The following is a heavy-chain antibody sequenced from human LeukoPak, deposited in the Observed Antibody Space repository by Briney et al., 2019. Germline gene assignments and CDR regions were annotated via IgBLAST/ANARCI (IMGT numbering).Heavy chain of an antibody. CDR3: AREMDVVVPAPFDY. V-gene: IGHV3-33*01. Sequence: GGSLRLSCAASGFTFSSYGMHWVRQAPGKGLEWVAVIWYDGSNKYYADSVKGRFTISRDNSKNTLYLQMNSLRAEDTAVYYCAREMDVVVPAPFDYWGQGTLVTVSS. D-gene: IGHD2-2*01. J-gene: IGHJ4*02. CDR2: IWYDGSNK. CDR1: GFTFSSYG.